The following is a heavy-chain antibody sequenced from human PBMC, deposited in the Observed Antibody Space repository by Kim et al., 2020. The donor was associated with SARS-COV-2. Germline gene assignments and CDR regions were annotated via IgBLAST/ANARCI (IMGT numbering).Heavy chain of an antibody. V-gene: IGHV3-15*01. D-gene: IGHD3-16*01. CDR2: IKRKSDAGTT. J-gene: IGHJ4*02. CDR1: GFTFSNAW. Sequence: GGSLRLSCAASGFTFSNAWMSWVRQAPGKGLEWVGRIKRKSDAGTTDYAAPVKGRFTISRDDSKNTLYLQMNSLITEDTAVYYCTTDLFEKTRRNFDYWGQGTLVTVSS. CDR3: TTDLFEKTRRNFDY.